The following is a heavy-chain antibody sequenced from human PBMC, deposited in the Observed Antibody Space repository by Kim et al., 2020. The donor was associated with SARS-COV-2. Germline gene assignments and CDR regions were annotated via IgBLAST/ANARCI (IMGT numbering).Heavy chain of an antibody. J-gene: IGHJ6*02. Sequence: SVKVSCKASGGTFSSYAISWVRQAPGQGLEWMGGIIPIFGTANYAQKFQGRVTITADESTSTAYMELSSLRSEDTAVYYCAMAYLYGSGSYYRESTHYYYGMDVWGQGTTVTVSS. D-gene: IGHD3-10*01. CDR3: AMAYLYGSGSYYRESTHYYYGMDV. V-gene: IGHV1-69*13. CDR2: IIPIFGTA. CDR1: GGTFSSYA.